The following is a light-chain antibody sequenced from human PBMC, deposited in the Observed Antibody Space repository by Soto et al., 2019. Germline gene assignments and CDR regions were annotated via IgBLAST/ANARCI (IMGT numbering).Light chain of an antibody. Sequence: DIQMTQSPSTLSASVGDRATIPCRASQSVWYWLAWFQQKAGKAPKLLIYEASRLESGVPSRISGSGSGTEFTLTISSLQPDDFATYYCQQYTSYPWTFGQGTKVDIK. CDR2: EAS. V-gene: IGKV1-5*03. CDR3: QQYTSYPWT. CDR1: QSVWYW. J-gene: IGKJ1*01.